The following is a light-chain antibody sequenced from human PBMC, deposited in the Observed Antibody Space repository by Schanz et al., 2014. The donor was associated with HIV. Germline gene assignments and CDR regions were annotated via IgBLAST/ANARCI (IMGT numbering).Light chain of an antibody. CDR2: GAS. V-gene: IGKV3-15*01. Sequence: EIVMTQSPGTLSVSPGERATLSCRASQTVSKNLAWYQQKPGQAPRLLIYGASTRVTGIPARFSGSGSGTEFTLTISRLEPEDFAVYYCQQYGSSPPTFGQGTKVEIK. J-gene: IGKJ1*01. CDR3: QQYGSSPPT. CDR1: QTVSKN.